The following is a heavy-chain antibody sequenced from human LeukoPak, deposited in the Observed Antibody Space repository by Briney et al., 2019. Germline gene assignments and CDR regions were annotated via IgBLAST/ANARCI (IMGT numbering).Heavy chain of an antibody. V-gene: IGHV1-2*02. D-gene: IGHD2-15*01. J-gene: IGHJ6*02. CDR3: ARDKDGMDV. CDR2: INPKSGGT. Sequence: ASVKVSCKASGNTFTDYYMNWVRQAPGQGLEWIGWINPKSGGTNYAQKFQGRVTITRDTSISTAYMELNRLISDDSAVYYCARDKDGMDVWGQGTTATVSS. CDR1: GNTFTDYY.